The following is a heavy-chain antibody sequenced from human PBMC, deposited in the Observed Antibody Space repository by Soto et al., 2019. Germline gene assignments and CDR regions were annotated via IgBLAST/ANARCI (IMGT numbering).Heavy chain of an antibody. CDR3: AKEYPGRGYFDY. Sequence: GGSLRLSCAASGFTFDDYAMHWVRQAPGKGLEWVSGISWNSGSIGYADSVKGRFTISRDNAKNSLYLQMNSLRAEDTAVYYCAKEYPGRGYFDYWGQGTLVTVSS. V-gene: IGHV3-9*01. D-gene: IGHD3-10*01. CDR1: GFTFDDYA. J-gene: IGHJ4*02. CDR2: ISWNSGSI.